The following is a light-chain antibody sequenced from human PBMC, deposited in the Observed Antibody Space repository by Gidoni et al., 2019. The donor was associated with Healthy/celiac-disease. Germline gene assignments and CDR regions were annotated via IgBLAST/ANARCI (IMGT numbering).Light chain of an antibody. CDR2: GAS. CDR3: QHLX. Sequence: EIVMTQSPATLSVSPGERATLSCRASQSVSSNLAWYQQKPGQAPRLLIYGASTRATGIPARFSGSGSGTEFTLTISSLQSEDFAVYYCQHLXFXQGTKVEIK. V-gene: IGKV3-15*01. J-gene: IGKJ1*01. CDR1: QSVSSN.